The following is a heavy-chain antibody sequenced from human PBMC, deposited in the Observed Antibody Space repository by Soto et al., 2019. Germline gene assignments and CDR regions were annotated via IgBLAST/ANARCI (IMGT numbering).Heavy chain of an antibody. CDR3: VKDVLPGGADY. D-gene: IGHD3-16*01. V-gene: IGHV3-9*02. Sequence: EVKLVESGGGLVQPGRSLRLSCAASGFTSNDYAMQWVRQAPGKGLEWVSGIYYNSDRIDYGDSVKGRFATSRDNAKNSLYRQMNSLRPEDTAVYYCVKDVLPGGADYWGPGTLVTVSS. CDR2: IYYNSDRI. J-gene: IGHJ4*02. CDR1: GFTSNDYA.